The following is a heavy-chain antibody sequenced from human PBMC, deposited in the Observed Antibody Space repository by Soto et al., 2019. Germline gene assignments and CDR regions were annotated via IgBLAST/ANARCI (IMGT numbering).Heavy chain of an antibody. CDR1: GYTFTSYD. V-gene: IGHV1-8*01. CDR3: ARGGSGWYLGYYYYGMDV. CDR2: MNPNSGNT. Sequence: GASVKVSCKASGYTFTSYDINCVRQATGQVLEWMGWMNPNSGNTGYAQKFQGRVTMTRNTSISTAYMELSSLRSEDTAVYYCARGGSGWYLGYYYYGMDVWGQGTTVTVSS. J-gene: IGHJ6*02. D-gene: IGHD6-19*01.